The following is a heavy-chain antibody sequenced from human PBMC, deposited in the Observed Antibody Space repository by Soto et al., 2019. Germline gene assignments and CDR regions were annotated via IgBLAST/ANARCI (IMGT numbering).Heavy chain of an antibody. CDR2: IYYSGST. CDR1: GGSISSGGYY. J-gene: IGHJ5*02. V-gene: IGHV4-31*03. CDR3: ARERVMMPLGWFDP. D-gene: IGHD2-2*01. Sequence: QVQLQESGPGLVKPSQTLSLTCTVSGGSISSGGYYWSWIRQHPGKGLEWIGYIYYSGSTYYNPSLKSRVTIPVATSKNQFSLKLSSVTAADTAVYYCARERVMMPLGWFDPWGQGTLVTVSS.